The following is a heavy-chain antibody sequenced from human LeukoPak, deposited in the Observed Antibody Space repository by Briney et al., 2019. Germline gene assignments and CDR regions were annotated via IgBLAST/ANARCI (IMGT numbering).Heavy chain of an antibody. CDR2: ISYDGSNK. CDR3: ADDSPGHI. Sequence: GRSLRLSCAASGFTFSSYGMHWVRQAPGKGLEWVAVISYDGSNKYYADSVKGRFTISRDNSKNTLYLQMNSLRAEDTAVYYCADDSPGHIWGQGTLVTVSS. V-gene: IGHV3-30*03. CDR1: GFTFSSYG. D-gene: IGHD2-21*01. J-gene: IGHJ4*02.